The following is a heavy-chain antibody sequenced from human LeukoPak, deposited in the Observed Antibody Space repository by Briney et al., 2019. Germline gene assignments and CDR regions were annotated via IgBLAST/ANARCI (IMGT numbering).Heavy chain of an antibody. D-gene: IGHD3-10*01. V-gene: IGHV3-21*01. CDR1: GFTFSSYE. CDR3: VGARGSHIDGAFDI. Sequence: GGSLRLSCAASGFTFSSYEMNWVRQPPGKGLEWVSSISSGSSYIFYADSVKGRFTISRDNAKNSLYLQMNSLRAEDTAVYYCVGARGSHIDGAFDIWGQGTMVTVSS. J-gene: IGHJ3*02. CDR2: ISSGSSYI.